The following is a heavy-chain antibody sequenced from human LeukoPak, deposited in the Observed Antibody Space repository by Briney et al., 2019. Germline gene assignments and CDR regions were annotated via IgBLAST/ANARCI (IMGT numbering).Heavy chain of an antibody. CDR3: AKDGDHGGFR. V-gene: IGHV3-43*02. D-gene: IGHD1-14*01. J-gene: IGHJ4*02. Sequence: PAGSLTLSCTVSAFTFDDNGMSWVRQAPRPGLERDSLISWDGGSTYYASSVKGRFTISRDNSKKSLCLQMNSLRTEDTALYYCAKDGDHGGFRGGQGQVVPVTA. CDR1: AFTFDDNG. CDR2: ISWDGGST.